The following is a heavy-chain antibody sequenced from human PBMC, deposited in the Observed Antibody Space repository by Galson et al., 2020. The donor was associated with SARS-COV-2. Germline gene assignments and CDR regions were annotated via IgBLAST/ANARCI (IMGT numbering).Heavy chain of an antibody. CDR1: GYTLTGYY. CDR2: INPNSGGT. V-gene: IGHV1-2*02. D-gene: IGHD2-2*01. Sequence: ASVKVSCKASGYTLTGYYLHWVRQAPGQGLEWMGWINPNSGGTNYAQKFQGRVTMTGDTSISTAYMELSSLRSDDTAVYFCARSCSSTTCFQTDGMDVWGQGTTVTVSS. J-gene: IGHJ6*02. CDR3: ARSCSSTTCFQTDGMDV.